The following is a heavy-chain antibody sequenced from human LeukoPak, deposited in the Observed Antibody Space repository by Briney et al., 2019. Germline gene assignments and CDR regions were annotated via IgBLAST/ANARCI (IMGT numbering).Heavy chain of an antibody. CDR3: ARGIFGPTPPHDA. J-gene: IGHJ5*02. V-gene: IGHV1-2*02. CDR1: GYTFTGYF. D-gene: IGHD3/OR15-3a*01. CDR2: INPNSGGT. Sequence: ASVKVSCKASGYTFTGYFMHRVRQAPGQGLEWMGWINPNSGGTNYAQKFQGRVTMTRDTSISTAYMELSRLRSDDTAVYYCARGIFGPTPPHDAWGQGTLVTVSS.